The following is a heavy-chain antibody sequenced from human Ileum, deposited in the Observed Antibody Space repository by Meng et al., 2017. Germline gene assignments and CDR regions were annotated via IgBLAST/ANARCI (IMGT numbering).Heavy chain of an antibody. CDR2: ISYDVSNK. CDR3: ASPPSEGDL. V-gene: IGHV3-30*04. D-gene: IGHD3-10*01. J-gene: IGHJ2*01. Sequence: GRLGESGGGDVQPGAALRLFLASSGLTLSSYAMPWVRQAPGKGLGWVAVISYDVSNKYYADSVKGRFTTSRDNSKNTLYLQMNSLRAEDTVVYSCASPPSEGDLWGRGTLVTVSS. CDR1: GLTLSSYA.